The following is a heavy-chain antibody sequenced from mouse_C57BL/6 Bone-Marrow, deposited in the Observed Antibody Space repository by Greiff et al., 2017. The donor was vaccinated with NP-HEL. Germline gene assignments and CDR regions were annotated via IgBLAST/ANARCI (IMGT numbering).Heavy chain of an antibody. Sequence: QVQLKESGPELVKPGASVKISCKASGYAFSSSWMNLVKPRPGKGLEWIGRISPGDGDTNYNGKFKGKATLTADKSSSTAYMQLSSLTSEDSAVYFCARSLNWAWFAYWGQGTLVTVSA. CDR2: ISPGDGDT. D-gene: IGHD4-1*01. V-gene: IGHV1-82*01. CDR1: GYAFSSSW. J-gene: IGHJ3*01. CDR3: ARSLNWAWFAY.